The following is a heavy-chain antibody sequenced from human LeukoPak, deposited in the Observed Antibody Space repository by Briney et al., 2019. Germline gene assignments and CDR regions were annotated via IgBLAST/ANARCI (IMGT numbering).Heavy chain of an antibody. D-gene: IGHD6-13*01. Sequence: GGSLRLSCAASGFTFSSYGMHWVRQAPGKGLEWVAVISYEGSNKYYADSVKGRFTISRDNSENTLYLQMNSLRAEDTAVYYCAQPTEGVIAAAPYYYYAMDVWGQGTTVTVSS. CDR1: GFTFSSYG. CDR2: ISYEGSNK. CDR3: AQPTEGVIAAAPYYYYAMDV. J-gene: IGHJ6*02. V-gene: IGHV3-30*03.